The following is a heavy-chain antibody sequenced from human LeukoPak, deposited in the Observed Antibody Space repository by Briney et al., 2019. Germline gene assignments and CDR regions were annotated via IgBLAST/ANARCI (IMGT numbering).Heavy chain of an antibody. V-gene: IGHV1-2*02. CDR1: RYTFTDYY. CDR2: INPNSGGT. J-gene: IGHJ5*02. D-gene: IGHD2-2*01. Sequence: ASVRLSCKASRYTFTDYYMHWVRQAPGQGLEWMRWINPNSGGTNYAQKFQGRVTMTRDTSISTAYMELSRLRSDDTDVYYCARGGWSLGYCSSSSCLDWFDPWGQGTLVRVSS. CDR3: ARGGWSLGYCSSSSCLDWFDP.